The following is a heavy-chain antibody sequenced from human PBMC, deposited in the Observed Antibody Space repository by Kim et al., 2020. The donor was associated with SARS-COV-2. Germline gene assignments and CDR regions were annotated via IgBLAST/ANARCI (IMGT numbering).Heavy chain of an antibody. D-gene: IGHD4-17*01. V-gene: IGHV3-23*01. Sequence: VKGRFTLYRDNSKHTLYLQMNSLRAEDTAVYYCAKDHSPIFVYGDYGDYWGQGTLVTVSS. CDR3: AKDHSPIFVYGDYGDY. J-gene: IGHJ4*02.